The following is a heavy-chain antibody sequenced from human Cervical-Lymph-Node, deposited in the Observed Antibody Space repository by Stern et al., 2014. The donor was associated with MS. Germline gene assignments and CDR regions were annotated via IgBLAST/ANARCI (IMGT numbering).Heavy chain of an antibody. D-gene: IGHD6-19*01. V-gene: IGHV1-3*04. CDR2: INTGNGNT. Sequence: VQLVESGAEVKKPGASVKVSCKASGYTFTSYAMHWVRQAPGQRLEWMGWINTGNGNTKYSQKFQGRVTITRDTSANTAYMELSSLISEDTAVYYCARGGSGSSNRFMDVWGQGTTVTVSS. CDR3: ARGGSGSSNRFMDV. CDR1: GYTFTSYA. J-gene: IGHJ6*02.